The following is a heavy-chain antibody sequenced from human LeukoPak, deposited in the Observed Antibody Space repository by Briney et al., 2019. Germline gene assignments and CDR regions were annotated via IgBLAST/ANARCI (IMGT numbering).Heavy chain of an antibody. V-gene: IGHV3-53*01. CDR2: IYSAGST. J-gene: IGHJ4*02. D-gene: IGHD6-19*01. CDR3: ARDVYSSGWYLPDY. Sequence: GGSLRLSCAASGFTVSSNYMSWVRQAPGKGLEWGPVIYSAGSTYYADSVKGRFTISRDNSKNTLYLQMNSLRAEDTAVYYCARDVYSSGWYLPDYWGQGTLVTVSS. CDR1: GFTVSSNY.